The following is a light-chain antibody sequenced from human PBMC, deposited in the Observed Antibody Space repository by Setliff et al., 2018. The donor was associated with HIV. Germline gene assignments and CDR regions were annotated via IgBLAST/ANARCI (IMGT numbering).Light chain of an antibody. V-gene: IGLV2-23*02. CDR1: SSGVGSYRL. CDR2: EVN. J-gene: IGLJ3*02. Sequence: QSALTQPASVSGSPGQAITISCTGTSSGVGSYRLVSWYQQHPGKAPKLMIYEVNKRPSGVSNRFSASKSGNTASLTISGLQAEDEADYYCCSYATSRSLVFGGGTKVTVL. CDR3: CSYATSRSLV.